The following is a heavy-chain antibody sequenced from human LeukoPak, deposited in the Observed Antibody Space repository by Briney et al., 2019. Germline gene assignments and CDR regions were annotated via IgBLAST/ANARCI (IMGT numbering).Heavy chain of an antibody. Sequence: AAVKVSFTCSGYTFTNYGITWVRQAPGQGLEWMGWISVYNGSTNYAQRLQGRVTMATDTSTSTAYMELRSLRSDDTAVYFCARDPPLTVGPTTSDYYYYMDVWGKGTTVTVSS. V-gene: IGHV1-18*01. CDR1: GYTFTNYG. CDR2: ISVYNGST. J-gene: IGHJ6*03. D-gene: IGHD1-26*01. CDR3: ARDPPLTVGPTTSDYYYYMDV.